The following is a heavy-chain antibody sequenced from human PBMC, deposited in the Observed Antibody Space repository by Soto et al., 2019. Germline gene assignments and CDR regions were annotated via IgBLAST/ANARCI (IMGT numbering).Heavy chain of an antibody. J-gene: IGHJ4*02. CDR3: APALTVGSGWHAIDY. CDR1: VWTFTSYT. Sequence: EASVKVSCKASVWTFTSYTISWVRQAPGQGLEWMGRIIPILGIANYAQKFQGRVTITADKSTSTAYMELSSLRSEDTAVYYCAPALTVGSGWHAIDYWGQGTLVTVSS. CDR2: IIPILGIA. D-gene: IGHD6-19*01. V-gene: IGHV1-69*02.